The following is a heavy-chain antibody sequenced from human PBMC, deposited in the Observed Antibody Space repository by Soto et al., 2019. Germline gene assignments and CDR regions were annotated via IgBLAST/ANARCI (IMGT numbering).Heavy chain of an antibody. J-gene: IGHJ4*02. CDR2: IGRDGGAT. CDR3: AFEKGGTQSVTFDY. CDR1: GFMFDDYS. Sequence: GGSLRLSCAASGFMFDDYSMHWVRQAPGKGLEWVSLIGRDGGATYYADSVKGRFTISRDNSKNSLYLQMSSLRTDDTALYYCAFEKGGTQSVTFDYWGKRTLLT. V-gene: IGHV3-43*01. D-gene: IGHD4-4*01.